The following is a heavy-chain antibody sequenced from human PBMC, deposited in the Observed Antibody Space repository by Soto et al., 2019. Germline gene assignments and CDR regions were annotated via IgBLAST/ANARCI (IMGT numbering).Heavy chain of an antibody. CDR1: GYTFTSYA. V-gene: IGHV1-3*01. CDR3: ARIGYSSGWYSVDY. J-gene: IGHJ4*02. D-gene: IGHD6-19*01. CDR2: INGGNRNT. Sequence: QVQLVQSGAEVKKPGASVKVSCKASGYTFTSYAMHWVRQAPGQRLEWMGWINGGNRNTKYSQRFPGRVTITTDTSASTAYMELSSLRSEDTAVYYCARIGYSSGWYSVDYWGQGTLVTVSS.